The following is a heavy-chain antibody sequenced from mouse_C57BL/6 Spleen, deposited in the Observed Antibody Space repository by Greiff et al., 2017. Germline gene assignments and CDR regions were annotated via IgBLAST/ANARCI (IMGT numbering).Heavy chain of an antibody. V-gene: IGHV1-50*01. CDR2: IDPSDSYT. D-gene: IGHD3-2*02. CDR3: ARPAHAWFAY. J-gene: IGHJ3*01. CDR1: GYTFTSYW. Sequence: VQLQQPGAELVKPGASVKLSCKASGYTFTSYWMQWVKQRPGQGLEWIGEIDPSDSYTNYNQKFKGKATLTVDTSSSTAYMQLSSLTSEDSAVYYCARPAHAWFAYWGQGTLVTVSA.